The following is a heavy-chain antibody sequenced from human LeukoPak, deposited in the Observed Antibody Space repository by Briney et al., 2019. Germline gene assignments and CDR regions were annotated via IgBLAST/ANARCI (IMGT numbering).Heavy chain of an antibody. Sequence: GGSLRLSCAVSGFTFSSGYMHWVRQPPGKGPVWVSRISSDGSNTIYADSVKGRFTISRDDARNTLYLQINSLRDADTAVYYCARYTGGGVYWGQGTLVTVSS. J-gene: IGHJ4*02. V-gene: IGHV3-74*01. CDR2: ISSDGSNT. CDR1: GFTFSSGY. CDR3: ARYTGGGVY. D-gene: IGHD2-2*02.